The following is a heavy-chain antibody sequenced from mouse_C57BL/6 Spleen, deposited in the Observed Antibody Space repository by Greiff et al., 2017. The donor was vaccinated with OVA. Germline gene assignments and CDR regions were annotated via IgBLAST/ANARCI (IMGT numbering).Heavy chain of an antibody. CDR2: IDPEDGET. CDR3: ASPPYSNYSFWFAY. CDR1: GFNIKDYY. V-gene: IGHV14-2*01. J-gene: IGHJ3*01. D-gene: IGHD2-5*01. Sequence: DVKLQESGAELVKPGASVKLSCTASGFNIKDYYMHWVKQRTEQGLEWIGRIDPEDGETKYAPKFQGKATITADTSSNTAYLQLSSLTSEDTAVYYCASPPYSNYSFWFAYWGQGTLVTVSA.